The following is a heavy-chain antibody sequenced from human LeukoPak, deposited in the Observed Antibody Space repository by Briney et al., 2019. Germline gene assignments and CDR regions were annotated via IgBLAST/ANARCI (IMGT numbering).Heavy chain of an antibody. CDR1: GYTFTGYY. D-gene: IGHD6-19*01. CDR2: INPKSGGI. V-gene: IGHV1-2*02. CDR3: ARDGVSSGWVNNNWFDP. J-gene: IGHJ5*02. Sequence: GSSVKVSCKASGYTFTGYYMHWVRQAPGQGLEWMGWINPKSGGINYAQKFQGRVTMTRDTSISTAYMELSRLRSDDTAVYYCARDGVSSGWVNNNWFDPWGQGTLVTVSS.